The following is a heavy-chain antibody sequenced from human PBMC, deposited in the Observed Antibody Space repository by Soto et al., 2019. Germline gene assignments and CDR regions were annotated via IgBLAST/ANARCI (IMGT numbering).Heavy chain of an antibody. J-gene: IGHJ4*02. D-gene: IGHD3-22*01. CDR2: ICTSGST. CDR3: ARETPGYDSSGYYPYFDY. CDR1: GGSISSYY. Sequence: SETLSLTCSVSGGSISSYYWSWIRQPAGKGLEWIGRICTSGSTNYNPSLKSRVTMSVDTSKNQFSLKLSSVTAADTAVYYCARETPGYDSSGYYPYFDYWGQGTLVTVSS. V-gene: IGHV4-4*07.